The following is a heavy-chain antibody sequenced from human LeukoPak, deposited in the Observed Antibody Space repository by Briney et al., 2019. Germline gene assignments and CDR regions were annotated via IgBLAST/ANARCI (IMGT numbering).Heavy chain of an antibody. CDR2: IYYSGST. Sequence: SETLSLTCTVSGGSISSGSYYWNWIRQPPGKGLEWIGYIYYSGSTNYNPSLKSRVTISVDTSKNQFSLKLSSVTAADTAVYYCARDPGYDSGGFRFDYWGQGTLVTVSS. J-gene: IGHJ4*02. D-gene: IGHD3-22*01. CDR1: GGSISSGSYY. CDR3: ARDPGYDSGGFRFDY. V-gene: IGHV4-61*01.